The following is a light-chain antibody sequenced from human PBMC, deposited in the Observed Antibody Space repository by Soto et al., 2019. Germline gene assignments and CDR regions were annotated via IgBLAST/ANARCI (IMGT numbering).Light chain of an antibody. Sequence: IVMTQSPDTLAVSPGETVTLSCRASQSLSDNLAWYQQKTGQPPRLLIFRASTRASGIPARFSGGGSGTEFTLTTGRLQSEDFAVYYCQQYGNWPPWTFGPGTRVDIK. J-gene: IGKJ1*01. CDR2: RAS. CDR1: QSLSDN. V-gene: IGKV3-15*01. CDR3: QQYGNWPPWT.